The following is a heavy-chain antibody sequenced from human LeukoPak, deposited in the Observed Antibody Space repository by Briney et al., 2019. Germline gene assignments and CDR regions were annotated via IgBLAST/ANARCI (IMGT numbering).Heavy chain of an antibody. CDR3: ARLTVTTYYYYGMDV. CDR1: GGSISSSSYY. CDR2: IYYSGST. Sequence: SETLSLTCTVSGGSISSSSYYWGWIRQPPGKGLEWIGSIYYSGSTYYNPSLKSRATISVDTSKNQFSLKLSSVTAADTAVYYCARLTVTTYYYYGMDVWGQGATVTVSS. V-gene: IGHV4-39*01. D-gene: IGHD4-11*01. J-gene: IGHJ6*02.